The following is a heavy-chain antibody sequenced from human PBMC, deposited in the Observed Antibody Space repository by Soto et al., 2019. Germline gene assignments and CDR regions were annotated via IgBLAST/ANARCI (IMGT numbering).Heavy chain of an antibody. J-gene: IGHJ6*03. CDR3: ARRMMITFVGVITDYYYYMDV. CDR1: GFTFDDYG. CDR2: INWNGGST. Sequence: EVQLVESGGGVVRPGGSLRLSCAASGFTFDDYGMSWVRQTPGKGLEWVSGINWNGGSTGYADSVKGRFTISRDNAKNTLYRQLNSLSAEDTALYHCARRMMITFVGVITDYYYYMDVWGKGTTVTVSS. V-gene: IGHV3-20*01. D-gene: IGHD3-16*01.